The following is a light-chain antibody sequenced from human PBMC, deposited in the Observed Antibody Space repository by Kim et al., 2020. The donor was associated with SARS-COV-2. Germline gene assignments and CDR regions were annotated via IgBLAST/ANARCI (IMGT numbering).Light chain of an antibody. V-gene: IGKV1-33*01. CDR2: DAS. J-gene: IGKJ1*01. CDR1: QDITTY. Sequence: DIQMTQSPSSLSASVGDRVTITCQASQDITTYLNWYQKRPGTAPNLLIYDASNLEAGVPSRFSGSGSGTDFTFHISSLQPEDIATYYCQQYDDLPWTFGQGTKVDIK. CDR3: QQYDDLPWT.